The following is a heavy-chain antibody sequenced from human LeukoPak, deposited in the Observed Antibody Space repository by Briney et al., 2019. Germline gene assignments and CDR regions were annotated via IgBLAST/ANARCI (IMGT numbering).Heavy chain of an antibody. D-gene: IGHD2-2*01. V-gene: IGHV3-23*01. CDR1: GFTFSSYA. J-gene: IGHJ4*02. Sequence: GGSLRLSCAASGFTFSSYAMSWVRQAPGKGLEWVSAISGSGGSTYYADSVKGRFTISRDNSKNTLYLQMNSLRAEDTAVYYCAKVDVIVVVPANDYWGQGTLVTVSS. CDR2: ISGSGGST. CDR3: AKVDVIVVVPANDY.